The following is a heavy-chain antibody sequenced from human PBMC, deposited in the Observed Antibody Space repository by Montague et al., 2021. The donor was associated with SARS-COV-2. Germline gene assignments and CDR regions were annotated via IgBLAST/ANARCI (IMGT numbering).Heavy chain of an antibody. CDR1: GFTFSSYE. J-gene: IGHJ3*02. D-gene: IGHD6-19*01. V-gene: IGHV3-48*03. CDR3: AREGRGEQWLVRAFDI. CDR2: MSSSGSTI. Sequence: SLRLSCAASGFTFSSYEMNWVRQAPGKGLEWVSNMSSSGSTIYYADSVKGRFTISRDNAKNPLYLQMNSLRAEDTAVYYCAREGRGEQWLVRAFDIWGQGTMVTVSS.